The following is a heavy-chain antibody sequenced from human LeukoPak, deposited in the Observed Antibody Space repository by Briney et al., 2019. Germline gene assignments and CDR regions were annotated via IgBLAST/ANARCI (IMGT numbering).Heavy chain of an antibody. CDR2: ISYDGSNK. D-gene: IGHD3-22*01. CDR1: GLTFSSYG. J-gene: IGHJ5*02. CDR3: AKGFYDSSGREIYNWFDP. Sequence: PGGSLRLSCAASGLTFSSYGMHWVRQAPGKGLEWVAVISYDGSNKYYADSVKGRFTISRDNSKNTLYLQMNSLRAEDTAVYYCAKGFYDSSGREIYNWFDPWGQGTLVTVSS. V-gene: IGHV3-30*18.